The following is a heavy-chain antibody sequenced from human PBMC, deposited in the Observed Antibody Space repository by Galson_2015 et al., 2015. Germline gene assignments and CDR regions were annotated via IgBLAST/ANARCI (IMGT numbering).Heavy chain of an antibody. D-gene: IGHD6-19*01. CDR3: ARDRIAVAGHDAFDI. CDR1: GFTLSSYG. V-gene: IGHV3-33*01. CDR2: IWYDGSNK. J-gene: IGHJ3*02. Sequence: SLRLSCAASGFTLSSYGMHWVRQAPGKGLEWVAVIWYDGSNKYYADSVKGRFTISRDNSKNTLYLQMNSLRAEDTAVYYCARDRIAVAGHDAFDIWGQGTMVTVSS.